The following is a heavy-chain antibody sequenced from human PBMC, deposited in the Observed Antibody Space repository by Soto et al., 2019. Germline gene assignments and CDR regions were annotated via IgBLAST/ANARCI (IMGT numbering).Heavy chain of an antibody. CDR1: GFTFSNFE. Sequence: PVGSLRLSCAASGFTFSNFEMHWVRQAPGKGLEWVSYINTAGSTKYYAESVKGRFTISRDNARNSLFLQMNSLRAEDTAVYYCARAECSTPNCLTDYYSYGLDVCGQRTTVTVSS. CDR3: ARAECSTPNCLTDYYSYGLDV. J-gene: IGHJ6*02. CDR2: INTAGSTK. D-gene: IGHD2-2*01. V-gene: IGHV3-48*03.